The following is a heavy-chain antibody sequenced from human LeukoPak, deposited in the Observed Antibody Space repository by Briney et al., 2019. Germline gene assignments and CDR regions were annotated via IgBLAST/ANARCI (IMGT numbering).Heavy chain of an antibody. V-gene: IGHV4-38-2*02. CDR1: GYSISSGYY. Sequence: SETLSLTCTVSGYSISSGYYWGWIRQPPGKGLEWIGSIYHSGSTYYNPSLKSRVTISVDTSKNQFSLKLSSVTAADTAVYYCARDEWVGYCSSTSCYTGSRWGQGTLVTVSS. D-gene: IGHD2-2*02. J-gene: IGHJ4*02. CDR2: IYHSGST. CDR3: ARDEWVGYCSSTSCYTGSR.